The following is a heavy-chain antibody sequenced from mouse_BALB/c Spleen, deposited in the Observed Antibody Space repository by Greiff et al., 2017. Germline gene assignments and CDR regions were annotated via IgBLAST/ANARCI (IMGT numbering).Heavy chain of an antibody. CDR1: GFTFSDFY. V-gene: IGHV7-1*02. CDR3: ARDAWFYAMDY. CDR2: SRNKANDYKT. Sequence: EVKLVESGGGLVQPGGSLRLSCATSGFTFSDFYMEWVRQPPGKRLEWIAASRNKANDYKTEYSASVKGRFIVSRDTSQSILYLQMNALRAEDTDIYDCARDAWFYAMDYWGQGTSVTVSS. J-gene: IGHJ4*01. D-gene: IGHD2-2*01.